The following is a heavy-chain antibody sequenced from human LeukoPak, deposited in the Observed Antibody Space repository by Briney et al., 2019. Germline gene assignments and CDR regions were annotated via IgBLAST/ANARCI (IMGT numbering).Heavy chain of an antibody. D-gene: IGHD3-10*01. CDR2: IYYSGST. V-gene: IGHV4-59*12. CDR1: GGSISSYY. Sequence: SETLSLTCTVSGGSISSYYWSWIRQPPGKGLEWIGYIYYSGSTNYNPSLKSRVTISVDTSKNQFSLKLSSVTAADTAVYYCAREPSYGSGSYYYWGQGTLVTVSS. J-gene: IGHJ4*02. CDR3: AREPSYGSGSYYY.